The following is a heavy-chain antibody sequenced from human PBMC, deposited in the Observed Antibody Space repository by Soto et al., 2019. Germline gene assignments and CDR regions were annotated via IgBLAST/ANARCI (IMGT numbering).Heavy chain of an antibody. J-gene: IGHJ5*02. CDR1: DGSISSGGYY. V-gene: IGHV4-31*03. D-gene: IGHD4-17*01. CDR3: ARDPYGDYENWFDP. Sequence: PSETLSLTCTVSDGSISSGGYYWSWIRQHPGKGLEWIGYIYYSGSTYYNPSLKSRVTISVDTSKNQFSLKLSSVTAADTAVYYCARDPYGDYENWFDPWGQGTLVTVSS. CDR2: IYYSGST.